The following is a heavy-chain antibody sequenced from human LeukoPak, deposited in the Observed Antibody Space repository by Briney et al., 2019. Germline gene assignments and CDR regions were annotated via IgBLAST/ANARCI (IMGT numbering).Heavy chain of an antibody. V-gene: IGHV3-64*01. D-gene: IGHD3-10*01. CDR2: ISRSGTNT. J-gene: IGHJ4*02. CDR3: SRDLYYGSGSPYNGLEY. CDR1: GFTFINYA. Sequence: QAGGSLRLSCAASGFTFINYAMHWVRQAPGKGLEYVSGISRSGTNTYYANSVKGRFTISRDNSKNTLYLQMGSLRAEDMAVYYCSRDLYYGSGSPYNGLEYWGQGTLVTVSS.